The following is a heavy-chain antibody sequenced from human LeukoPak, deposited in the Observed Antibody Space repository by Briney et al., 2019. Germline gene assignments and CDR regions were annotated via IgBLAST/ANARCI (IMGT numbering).Heavy chain of an antibody. CDR1: GYTFTSYY. CDR2: INPSGGST. CDR3: ARHVVVPAYYYYYMDV. D-gene: IGHD2-21*02. Sequence: ASVTVSCKASGYTFTSYYMHWVRQAPGQGLEWMGIINPSGGSTSYAQKFQGRVTMTRDTSTSTVYMELSSLRSEDTAVYYCARHVVVPAYYYYYMDVWGKGTTVTVSS. J-gene: IGHJ6*03. V-gene: IGHV1-46*01.